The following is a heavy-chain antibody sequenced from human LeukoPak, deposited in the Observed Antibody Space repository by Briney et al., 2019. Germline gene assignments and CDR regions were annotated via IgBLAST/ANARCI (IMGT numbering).Heavy chain of an antibody. D-gene: IGHD1-1*01. J-gene: IGHJ3*02. CDR3: AKDLGGTWNGAFDI. CDR1: GFTFSNYA. V-gene: IGHV3-23*01. CDR2: FTSGGTT. Sequence: GGALRLSCAASGFTFSNYAMGWVRQAPGKGPEWVSVFTSGGTTYYTDSVKGRFTISRDNSKITLYLQMNSLRDEDTALYYCAKDLGGTWNGAFDIWGQGTMVTVSS.